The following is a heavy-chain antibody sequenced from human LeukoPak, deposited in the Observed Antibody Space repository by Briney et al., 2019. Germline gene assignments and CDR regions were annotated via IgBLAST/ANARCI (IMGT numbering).Heavy chain of an antibody. CDR2: IYHSGST. CDR1: GGSISSGGYS. CDR3: AREGGTSGGYGFDY. D-gene: IGHD1-26*01. V-gene: IGHV4-30-2*01. J-gene: IGHJ4*02. Sequence: PSETLSLTCAVSGGSISSGGYSWSWIRQPPGKGLEWIGYIYHSGSTYYNPSLKSRVTISVDRSKNQFSLKLSSVTAADTAVYYCAREGGTSGGYGFDYWGQGTLVTVSS.